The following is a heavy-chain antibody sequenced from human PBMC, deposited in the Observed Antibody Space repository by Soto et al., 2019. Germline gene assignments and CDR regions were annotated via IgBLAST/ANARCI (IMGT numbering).Heavy chain of an antibody. J-gene: IGHJ4*02. CDR3: ARSIAAAGRGNYFDY. V-gene: IGHV1-46*01. D-gene: IGHD6-13*01. CDR1: GYTFTSYY. CDR2: INPSGGST. Sequence: ASVKVSCKASGYTFTSYYMHWVRQAPGQGLEWMGIINPSGGSTSYAQKFQGRVTMTRDTSTSTVYTELSSLRSEDTAVYYCARSIAAAGRGNYFDYWGQGTLVTVSS.